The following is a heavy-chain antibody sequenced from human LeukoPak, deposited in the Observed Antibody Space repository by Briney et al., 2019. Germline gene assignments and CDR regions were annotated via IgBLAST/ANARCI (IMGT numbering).Heavy chain of an antibody. D-gene: IGHD5-12*01. CDR2: IYYSGST. V-gene: IGHV4-61*01. CDR3: ARTRGYCDY. J-gene: IGHJ4*02. Sequence: SETLSLTCTVSGGTISSSSYYWSWIRQPPGKGLEWIGYIYYSGSTNYNPSLKSRVTISVDTSKNQFSLKLSSVTAADTAVYYCARTRGYCDYWGQGTLVTVSS. CDR1: GGTISSSSYY.